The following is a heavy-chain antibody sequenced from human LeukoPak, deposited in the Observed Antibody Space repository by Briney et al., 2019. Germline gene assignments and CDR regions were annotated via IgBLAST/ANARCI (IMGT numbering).Heavy chain of an antibody. CDR3: VKTGSGLFGDY. V-gene: IGHV3-30*02. CDR2: IRYDGGDK. Sequence: GGSLRLSCAASGFSFSSYAMYWVRQAPGKGLEWVALIRYDGGDKYYVDSMKGRFTISRDNSKNTLYLQMNSLRDEDTAVYYCVKTGSGLFGDYWGQGTLVTVSS. CDR1: GFSFSSYA. J-gene: IGHJ4*02. D-gene: IGHD6-25*01.